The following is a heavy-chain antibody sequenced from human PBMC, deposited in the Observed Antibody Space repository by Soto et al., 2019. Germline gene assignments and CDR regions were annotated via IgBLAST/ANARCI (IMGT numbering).Heavy chain of an antibody. CDR1: GGSITSSNW. D-gene: IGHD3-10*01. CDR3: ARDYYGSVNYGMDV. Sequence: SETLSLTCAVSGGSITSSNWWSWVRQPPGKGLEWIGEIYHSGSTNYNPSLKSRVTISVDKSKNQFSLKLSSVTAADTAVYYCARDYYGSVNYGMDVWGQGTTVTVSS. J-gene: IGHJ6*02. CDR2: IYHSGST. V-gene: IGHV4-4*02.